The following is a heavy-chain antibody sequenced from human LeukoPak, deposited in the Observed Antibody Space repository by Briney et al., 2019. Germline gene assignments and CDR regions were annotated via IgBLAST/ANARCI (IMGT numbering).Heavy chain of an antibody. CDR1: GFTVSSNY. Sequence: GGSLRLSCAASGFTVSSNYMSWVRQAPGKGLEWVTVILHDGSNKYADSVKGRFTISRDNSKNTLYLQMNSLRPEDTAVYYCARGLMLRGVADYWGQGTLVTVSS. J-gene: IGHJ4*02. CDR2: ILHDGSNK. CDR3: ARGLMLRGVADY. V-gene: IGHV3-30*03. D-gene: IGHD3-10*01.